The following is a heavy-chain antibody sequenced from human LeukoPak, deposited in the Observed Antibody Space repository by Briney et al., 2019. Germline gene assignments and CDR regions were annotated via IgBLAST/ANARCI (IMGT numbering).Heavy chain of an antibody. CDR3: ERAPVAASYYFDY. D-gene: IGHD6-19*01. CDR1: GFTFSSYV. CDR2: IWSDGSNK. V-gene: IGHV3-33*01. Sequence: PGGSLRLSCAASGFTFSSYVMHWVRQAPGKGLEWVAVIWSDGSNKYYADSVKGRFTISRDNSKNTLYLQMNTLRAEDTAVYYCERAPVAASYYFDYWGQGTLVTVSS. J-gene: IGHJ4*02.